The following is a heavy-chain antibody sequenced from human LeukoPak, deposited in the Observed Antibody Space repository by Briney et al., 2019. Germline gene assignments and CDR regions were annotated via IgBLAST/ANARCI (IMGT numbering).Heavy chain of an antibody. CDR2: IYYSGST. V-gene: IGHV4-59*08. D-gene: IGHD2-21*01. CDR1: GGSIFSYY. Sequence: SETLSLTCTVSGGSIFSYYWSWIRQPPGKGLEWMGYIYYSGSTNYNPSLKSRVTISVDTSKNQFSLRVSSVTAADTAVYYCARHLNNCGDDCYIFDYWGQGTLVTVSS. J-gene: IGHJ4*02. CDR3: ARHLNNCGDDCYIFDY.